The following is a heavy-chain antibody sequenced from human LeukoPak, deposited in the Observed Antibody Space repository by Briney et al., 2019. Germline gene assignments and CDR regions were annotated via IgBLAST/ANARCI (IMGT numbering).Heavy chain of an antibody. CDR2: INPSGGST. CDR1: GYTFTSYY. J-gene: IGHJ4*02. D-gene: IGHD5-18*01. Sequence: ASVKVSCKASGYTFTSYYMHWVRQAPGQGLEWMGIINPSGGSTSYAQKFQGRVTMTRDTSTSTVYMELSSLRSEDTAVYYCARGVTWIQLWPNFDYWGQGTLVTVSS. V-gene: IGHV1-46*01. CDR3: ARGVTWIQLWPNFDY.